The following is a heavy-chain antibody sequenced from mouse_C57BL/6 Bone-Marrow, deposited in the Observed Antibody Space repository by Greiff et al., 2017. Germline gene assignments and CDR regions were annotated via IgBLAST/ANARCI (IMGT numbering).Heavy chain of an antibody. V-gene: IGHV1-82*01. D-gene: IGHD1-2*01. J-gene: IGHJ2*01. CDR2: IYPGDGDT. CDR1: GYAFSSSW. Sequence: QVQLKESGPELVKPGASVKISCKASGYAFSSSWMNWVKQRPGKGLEWIGRIYPGDGDTNYNGKFKGKATLTADKSSSTAYMQLSSLTSEDSAVYCCARSGYRYGIDYWGQGTTLTVSS. CDR3: ARSGYRYGIDY.